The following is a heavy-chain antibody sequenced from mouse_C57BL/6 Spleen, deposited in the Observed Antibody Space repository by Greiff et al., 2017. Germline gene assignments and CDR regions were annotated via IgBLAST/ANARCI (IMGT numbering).Heavy chain of an antibody. V-gene: IGHV6-3*01. CDR3: TAGVVATGYFDY. J-gene: IGHJ2*01. D-gene: IGHD1-1*01. Sequence: EVQRVESGGGLVQPGGSMKLSCVASGFTFSNYWMNWVRQSPEKGLEWVAQIRLKSDNYATHYAESVKGRFTISRDDSKSSVYLQMNNLRAEDTGIYYGTAGVVATGYFDYWGQGTTLTVSS. CDR2: IRLKSDNYAT. CDR1: GFTFSNYW.